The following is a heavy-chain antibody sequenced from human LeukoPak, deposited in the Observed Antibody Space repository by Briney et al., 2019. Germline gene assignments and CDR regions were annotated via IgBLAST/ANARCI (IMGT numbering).Heavy chain of an antibody. V-gene: IGHV3-66*01. CDR2: IYSTGGK. J-gene: IGHJ4*02. D-gene: IGHD6-19*01. CDR3: ARGSDGWFAFDY. CDR1: EFTVSTNY. Sequence: GGSLRLSCAASEFTVSTNYMSWVRQAPGKGLEWVSIIYSTGGKYCADSVKGRFTISRDNSKHTLYLQMNSLRGEDTAVYYCARGSDGWFAFDYWGQGTLVTVSS.